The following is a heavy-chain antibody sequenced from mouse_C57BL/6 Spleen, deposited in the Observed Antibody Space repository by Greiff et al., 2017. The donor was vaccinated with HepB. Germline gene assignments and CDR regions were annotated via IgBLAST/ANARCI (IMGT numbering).Heavy chain of an antibody. V-gene: IGHV1-26*01. Sequence: EVQLQQSGPELVKPGASVKISCKASGYTFTDYYMNWVKQSHGKSLEWIGDINPNNGGTSYNQKFKGKATLTVDKSSSTAYMELRSLTSEDSAVYYCAREGLAYWGQGTLVTASA. CDR2: INPNNGGT. CDR3: AREGLAY. CDR1: GYTFTDYY. J-gene: IGHJ3*01.